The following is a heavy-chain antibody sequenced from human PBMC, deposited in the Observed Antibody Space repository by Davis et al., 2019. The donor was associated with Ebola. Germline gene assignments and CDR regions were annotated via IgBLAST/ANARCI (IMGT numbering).Heavy chain of an antibody. CDR3: ARDQDFAVVVAQCYYGMDV. CDR2: ISSGSTAI. D-gene: IGHD2-15*01. J-gene: IGHJ6*04. CDR1: GFTFSSYS. Sequence: GESLKISCAASGFTFSSYSMNWVRQAPGKGLEWVSYISSGSTAIYYADSVKGRFTISRDNAKTSLYLQMNSLRDEDTAVYYCARDQDFAVVVAQCYYGMDVWGKGTTVTVSS. V-gene: IGHV3-48*02.